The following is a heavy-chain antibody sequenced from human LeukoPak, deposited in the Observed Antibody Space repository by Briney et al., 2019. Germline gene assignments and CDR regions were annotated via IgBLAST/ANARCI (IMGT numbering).Heavy chain of an antibody. CDR3: ARSPPWAPLDY. Sequence: SGGSLRLSCAASGFTVSNNYMSWVRQAPGKGLEWVSVIYSANRTSYADSVKGRFTISRDSSENMLCLQTNSLRAEDTAVYYCARSPPWAPLDYWGQGTLVTVSS. J-gene: IGHJ4*02. CDR2: IYSANRT. CDR1: GFTVSNNY. V-gene: IGHV3-66*01.